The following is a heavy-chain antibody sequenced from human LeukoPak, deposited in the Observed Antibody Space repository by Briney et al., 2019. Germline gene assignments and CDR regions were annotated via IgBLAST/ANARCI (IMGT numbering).Heavy chain of an antibody. J-gene: IGHJ5*02. CDR1: GGTFSSYA. Sequence: ASVKVSCKASGGTFSSYAISWVRQAPGQGLEWMGRIIPIFGTANYAQKFQGRVTITTDESPSTAYMELSSLRSEDTAVYYCARDLAEHYGDNWFDPWGQGTLVTVSS. V-gene: IGHV1-69*05. D-gene: IGHD4-17*01. CDR2: IIPIFGTA. CDR3: ARDLAEHYGDNWFDP.